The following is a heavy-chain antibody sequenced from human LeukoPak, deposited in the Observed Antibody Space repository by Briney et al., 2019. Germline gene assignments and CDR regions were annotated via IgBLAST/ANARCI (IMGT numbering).Heavy chain of an antibody. CDR2: ISSSSSTI. V-gene: IGHV3-48*01. CDR1: GFTFSSYA. J-gene: IGHJ4*02. Sequence: GGSLRLSCAASGFTFSSYAMSWVRQAPGKGLEWVSYISSSSSTIYYADSVKGRFTISRDNAKNSLYLQMNSLRAEDTAVYYCARDMGSTSYPLDYWGQGTLVTVSS. D-gene: IGHD2-2*01. CDR3: ARDMGSTSYPLDY.